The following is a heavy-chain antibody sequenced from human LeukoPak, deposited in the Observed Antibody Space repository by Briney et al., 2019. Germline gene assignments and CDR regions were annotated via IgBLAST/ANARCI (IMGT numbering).Heavy chain of an antibody. CDR2: IYYSGST. D-gene: IGHD2-2*02. J-gene: IGHJ5*02. CDR1: GGSISSYY. Sequence: PSETLSLTCTVSGGSISSYYWSWIRQPPGKGLEWIGYIYYSGSTNYNPSLKSRVTISVDTSKNQFSLKLSSVTAADTAVYYCARAAVVVPAAIVWCDPWGQGTLVTVSS. V-gene: IGHV4-59*01. CDR3: ARAAVVVPAAIVWCDP.